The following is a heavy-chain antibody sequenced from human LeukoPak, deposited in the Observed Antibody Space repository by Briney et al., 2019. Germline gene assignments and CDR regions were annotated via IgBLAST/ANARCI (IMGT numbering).Heavy chain of an antibody. CDR1: GGFFSGYY. J-gene: IGHJ4*02. CDR3: ARGNPYYYDSSGYYYLTY. D-gene: IGHD3-22*01. Sequence: SETLSLTCAVYGGFFSGYYWSWIRQPPGKGLEWIGEINHSGSTNYNPSLKSRVTISVDTSKNQFSLKLSSVTAADTAVYYCARGNPYYYDSSGYYYLTYWGQGTLVTVSS. V-gene: IGHV4-34*01. CDR2: INHSGST.